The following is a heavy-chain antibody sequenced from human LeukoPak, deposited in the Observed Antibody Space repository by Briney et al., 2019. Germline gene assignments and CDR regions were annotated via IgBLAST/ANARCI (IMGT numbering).Heavy chain of an antibody. J-gene: IGHJ4*02. V-gene: IGHV1-24*01. Sequence: ASVKVSCKVSGYTLTELSMHWVRQAPGKGLEWMGGFDPEDGETIYAQKFQGRVTMTEDTSTDTAYMELSSLRSEDTAVYYCATMKFTIFGVVIGSFDYWGQGTPVTVSS. D-gene: IGHD3-3*01. CDR3: ATMKFTIFGVVIGSFDY. CDR2: FDPEDGET. CDR1: GYTLTELS.